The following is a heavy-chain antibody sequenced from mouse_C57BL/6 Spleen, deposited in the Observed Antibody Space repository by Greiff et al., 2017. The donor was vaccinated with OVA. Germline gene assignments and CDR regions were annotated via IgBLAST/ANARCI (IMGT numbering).Heavy chain of an antibody. CDR3: TRDGSIYYAMDY. Sequence: EVKLVESGEGLVKPGGSLKLSCAASGFTFSSYAMSWVRQTPEKRLEWVAYISSGGDYIYYADTVKGRFTISRDNARNTLYLQMSSLKSEDTAMYYCTRDGSIYYAMDYWGQGTSVTVAS. CDR1: GFTFSSYA. D-gene: IGHD2-3*01. V-gene: IGHV5-9-1*02. CDR2: ISSGGDYI. J-gene: IGHJ4*01.